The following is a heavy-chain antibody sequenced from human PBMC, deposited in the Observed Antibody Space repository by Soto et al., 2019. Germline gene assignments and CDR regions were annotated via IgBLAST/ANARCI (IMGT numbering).Heavy chain of an antibody. CDR3: AKDRHDWNRIGYFDY. CDR2: ISYDGRNK. CDR1: GFTFSSYG. V-gene: IGHV3-30*18. Sequence: QVQLQESGGGVVQPGRSLRLSCTASGFTFSSYGMHWVRQAPGKGLEWVAVISYDGRNKFYADSVKGRFTISRDNSKNTLDLKMNSLRGEDSALYYCAKDRHDWNRIGYFDYWGQATLVTVSA. D-gene: IGHD1-1*01. J-gene: IGHJ4*02.